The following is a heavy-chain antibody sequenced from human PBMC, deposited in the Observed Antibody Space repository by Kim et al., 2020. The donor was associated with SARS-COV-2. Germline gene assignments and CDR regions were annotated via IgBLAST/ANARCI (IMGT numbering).Heavy chain of an antibody. V-gene: IGHV4-4*07. CDR3: ARDFHNGYKHYYFDY. D-gene: IGHD5-12*01. CDR1: GGSISSYY. CDR2: IYTSGST. J-gene: IGHJ4*02. Sequence: SETLSLTCTVSGGSISSYYWSWIRQPAGKGLEWIGRIYTSGSTNYNPSLKSRVTMSVDTSKNQFSLKLSSVTAADTAVYYCARDFHNGYKHYYFDYWGQGTRVTVSS.